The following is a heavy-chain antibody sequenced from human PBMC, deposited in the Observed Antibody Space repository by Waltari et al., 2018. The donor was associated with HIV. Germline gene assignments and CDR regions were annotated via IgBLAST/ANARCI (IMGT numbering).Heavy chain of an antibody. D-gene: IGHD1-1*01. V-gene: IGHV3-30*18. CDR2: ISYDGSNK. J-gene: IGHJ4*02. Sequence: QVQLVESGGGVVQPGRSLRLSCAASGFTFSSYAMHWVRQAPGKGLEWVAVISYDGSNKYSADSVKGRFTISRDNSKDTLYLQMNSLRTEDTAVYYCAKAVEVTQRGHFDYWGQGTRVTVSS. CDR3: AKAVEVTQRGHFDY. CDR1: GFTFSSYA.